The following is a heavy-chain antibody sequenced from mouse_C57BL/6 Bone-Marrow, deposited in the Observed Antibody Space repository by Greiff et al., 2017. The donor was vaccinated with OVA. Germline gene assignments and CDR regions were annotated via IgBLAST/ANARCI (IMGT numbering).Heavy chain of an antibody. J-gene: IGHJ4*01. Sequence: VQLQQSGAELVRPGASVTLSCKASGYTFTDYEMHWVKQTPVHGLEWIGAIDPDTGGTAYNQKFKGKAILTADKSSSTAYMELRSLTSEDSAVDDCTRWADYDMYYAMDYWGQGTSVTVSS. CDR1: GYTFTDYE. CDR3: TRWADYDMYYAMDY. V-gene: IGHV1-15*01. D-gene: IGHD2-4*01. CDR2: IDPDTGGT.